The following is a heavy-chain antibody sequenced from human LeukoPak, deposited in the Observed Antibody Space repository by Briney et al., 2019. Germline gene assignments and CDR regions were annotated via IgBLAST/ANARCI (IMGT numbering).Heavy chain of an antibody. V-gene: IGHV1-2*02. J-gene: IGHJ3*02. Sequence: AASVKVSCKASGYTFTCDYMQWGRPAPGEGLEWRGGINPNSGGTNYPQKFQGRVTLTRATSISAAYMELSRLRSDDTAVYYCARVRRGYDFWSGYYPPGAFDIWGQGTMVTVSS. CDR3: ARVRRGYDFWSGYYPPGAFDI. D-gene: IGHD3-3*01. CDR1: GYTFTCDY. CDR2: INPNSGGT.